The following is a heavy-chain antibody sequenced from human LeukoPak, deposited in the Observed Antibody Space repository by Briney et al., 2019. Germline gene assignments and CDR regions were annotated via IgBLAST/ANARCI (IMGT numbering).Heavy chain of an antibody. CDR1: GGSISSSSHY. V-gene: IGHV4-39*07. J-gene: IGHJ4*02. D-gene: IGHD2-21*02. CDR3: ARGRDFLTD. CDR2: IYYSGST. Sequence: SETLSLTCTVSGGSISSSSHYWGWIRQPPGKGLEWIGSIYYSGSTFYNPSLKSRVTISVDTSKNQFSLKLSSVTAADTAVYYCARGRDFLTDWGQGTLVTVSS.